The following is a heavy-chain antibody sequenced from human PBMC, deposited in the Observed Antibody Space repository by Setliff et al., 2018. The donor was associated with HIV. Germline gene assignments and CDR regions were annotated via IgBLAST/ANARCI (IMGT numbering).Heavy chain of an antibody. Sequence: NPSETLSLTCTVSGGSISTYYWSWIRQPAGKGLEWIGRVSTSGSTKYNPSLKSRVTMSLDTSKNEFSLKLSSVTAADTAVYYCARGLVATTYYFDYWGRGTLVTVSS. J-gene: IGHJ4*02. D-gene: IGHD5-12*01. CDR2: VSTSGST. CDR3: ARGLVATTYYFDY. CDR1: GGSISTYY. V-gene: IGHV4-4*07.